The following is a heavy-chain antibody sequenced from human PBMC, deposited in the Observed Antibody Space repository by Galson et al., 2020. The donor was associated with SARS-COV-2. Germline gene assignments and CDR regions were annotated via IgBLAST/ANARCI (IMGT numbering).Heavy chain of an antibody. D-gene: IGHD6-13*01. CDR1: GYSFSGSG. Sequence: ASVKVSCKAAGYSFSGSGITWVRQAPGQGLEWMGWISTYNGNTDYAQKLQDRVTMTTDTSTSTAYMELRSLRYDDTAVYYCARGIAPAGSSLGYWGQGTLVTVSS. CDR3: ARGIAPAGSSLGY. V-gene: IGHV1-18*01. J-gene: IGHJ4*02. CDR2: ISTYNGNT.